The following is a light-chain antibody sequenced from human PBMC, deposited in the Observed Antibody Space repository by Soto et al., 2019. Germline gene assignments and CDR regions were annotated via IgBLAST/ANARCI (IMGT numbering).Light chain of an antibody. J-gene: IGKJ1*01. CDR3: QQYSSYSAWT. CDR1: QSISSW. CDR2: KAS. V-gene: IGKV1-5*03. Sequence: IQVTQSPSTLSASVGDRVTIICVASQSISSWLAWYQQKPGKAPKLLIYKASSLESGVPSRFSGSGSGTEFTLTIRSLQPDDIATYYCQQYSSYSAWTFGEGTKVDI.